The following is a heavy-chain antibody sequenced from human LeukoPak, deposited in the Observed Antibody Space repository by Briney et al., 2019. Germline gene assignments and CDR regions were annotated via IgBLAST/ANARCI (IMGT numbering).Heavy chain of an antibody. CDR1: GGTFSSYA. V-gene: IGHV1-69*04. Sequence: SVKVSCKASGGTFSSYAISWVRQAPGQGLEWMGRIIPILGIANYAQKFQGRVTITADKSTSTAYMELSSLRSEDTAVYYCAREQYYDFWSGVNDAFDIWGQGTMVTVS. D-gene: IGHD3-3*01. CDR3: AREQYYDFWSGVNDAFDI. CDR2: IIPILGIA. J-gene: IGHJ3*02.